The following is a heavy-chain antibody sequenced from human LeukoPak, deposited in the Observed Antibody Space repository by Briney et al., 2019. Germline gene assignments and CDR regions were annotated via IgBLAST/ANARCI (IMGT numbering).Heavy chain of an antibody. CDR2: IKQDGSEK. D-gene: IGHD1-26*01. V-gene: IGHV3-7*01. CDR3: ARVGGSYWGWFDP. J-gene: IGHJ5*02. CDR1: GFTSSSYW. Sequence: GGSLRLSCAASGFTSSSYWMSWVRQAPGKGLEWVANIKQDGSEKYYVDSVKGRLTISRDNAKNSLYLQMNSLRAEDTAVYYCARVGGSYWGWFDPWGQGTLVTVSS.